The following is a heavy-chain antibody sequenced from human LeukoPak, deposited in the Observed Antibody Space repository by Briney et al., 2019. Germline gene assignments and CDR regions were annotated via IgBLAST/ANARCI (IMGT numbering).Heavy chain of an antibody. Sequence: GGSLRLSCLASRSAFSSRYTSWVRQAPGRGLEWVSVLYRDGTTYYADSVKGRFTISRDTSKNTLYLQLNSLRTEDTAVYYCATNYYDTSAPFDYWGQGTLVTVSS. D-gene: IGHD3-22*01. CDR3: ATNYYDTSAPFDY. CDR2: LYRDGTT. J-gene: IGHJ4*02. CDR1: RSAFSSRY. V-gene: IGHV3-66*02.